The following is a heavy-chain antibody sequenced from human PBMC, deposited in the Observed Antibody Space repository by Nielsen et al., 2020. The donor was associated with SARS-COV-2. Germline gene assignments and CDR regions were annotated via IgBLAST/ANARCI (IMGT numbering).Heavy chain of an antibody. J-gene: IGHJ5*02. CDR2: IYYSGSP. D-gene: IGHD6-19*01. Sequence: SETLSLTCAVYGGSFSGYYWSWIRQHPGKGLEWIGYIYYSGSPYYNPSLKSRVTISVDTSKNQFSLKLSSVTAADTAVYYCARKGIAVAGTGFDPWGQGTLVTVSS. V-gene: IGHV4-31*11. CDR3: ARKGIAVAGTGFDP. CDR1: GGSFSGYY.